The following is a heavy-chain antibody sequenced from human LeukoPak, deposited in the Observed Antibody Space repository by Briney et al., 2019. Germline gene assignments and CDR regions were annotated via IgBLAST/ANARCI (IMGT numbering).Heavy chain of an antibody. CDR2: ISRGSGYI. Sequence: PGGSLRLSCAASGFTFSNYNMNWVRQAPGKGLEWVSSISRGSGYIYYADSVKGRFTISRDNAKDSLYLQMNSLRAEDTAVYYCATNTMSVALPGPPDYWGQGTLVTVSS. V-gene: IGHV3-21*06. CDR1: GFTFSNYN. CDR3: ATNTMSVALPGPPDY. D-gene: IGHD3-10*02. J-gene: IGHJ4*02.